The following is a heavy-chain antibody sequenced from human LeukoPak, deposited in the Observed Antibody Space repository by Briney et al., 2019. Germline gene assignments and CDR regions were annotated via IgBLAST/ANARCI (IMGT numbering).Heavy chain of an antibody. CDR1: GFTFSSYW. D-gene: IGHD3-22*01. J-gene: IGHJ4*02. CDR3: AKGSYDSSGTCFDY. V-gene: IGHV3-7*01. CDR2: IKQDGSEK. Sequence: PGGSLRLSCAASGFTFSSYWMSWVRQAPGKGLEWVANIKQDGSEKYYVDSVKGRFTISRDNAKNSLYLQMNSLRAEDTAVYYCAKGSYDSSGTCFDYWGQGTLVTVSS.